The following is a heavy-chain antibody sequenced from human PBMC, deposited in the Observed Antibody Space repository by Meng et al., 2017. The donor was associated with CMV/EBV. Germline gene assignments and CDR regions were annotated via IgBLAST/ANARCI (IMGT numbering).Heavy chain of an antibody. Sequence: QLPLHEAGPGLVKPSETLSLTCTVSGGSISSSSYYWGWIRQPPGKGLEWIGSIYYSGSTYYNPSLKSRVTISVDTSKNQFSLKLSSVTAADTAVYYCARDSAVAGVVDYWGQGTLVTVSS. CDR1: GGSISSSSYY. J-gene: IGHJ4*02. D-gene: IGHD6-19*01. V-gene: IGHV4-39*07. CDR3: ARDSAVAGVVDY. CDR2: IYYSGST.